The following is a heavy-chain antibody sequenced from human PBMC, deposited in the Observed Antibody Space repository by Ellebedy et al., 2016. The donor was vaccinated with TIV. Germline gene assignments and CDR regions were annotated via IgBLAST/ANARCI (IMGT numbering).Heavy chain of an antibody. CDR1: GFTFSDYY. J-gene: IGHJ6*02. D-gene: IGHD4-17*01. CDR2: ISSGGSTI. V-gene: IGHV3-11*01. CDR3: TTDGELYGMDV. Sequence: GESLKISCAASGFTFSDYYMSWIRQAPGKGLEWVSYISSGGSTIYYADSVKGRFTISRDNAKNSLYLQMNSLKTEDTAVYYCTTDGELYGMDVWGQGTTVTVSS.